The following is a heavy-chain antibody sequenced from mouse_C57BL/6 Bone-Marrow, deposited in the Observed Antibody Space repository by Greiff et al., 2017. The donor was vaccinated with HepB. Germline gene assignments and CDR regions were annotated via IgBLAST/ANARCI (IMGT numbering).Heavy chain of an antibody. J-gene: IGHJ3*01. D-gene: IGHD1-1*01. Sequence: GRRRRAGAGLVGPGTGGRGCGKSSGCTFTNYWIGWAKQRPGHGLEWIGDIYPGGGYTNYNEKFKGKATLTADKSSSTAYMQFSSLTSEDSAIYYCARRWLHYGSYAYWGQGTLVTVSA. V-gene: IGHV1-63*01. CDR1: GCTFTNYW. CDR2: IYPGGGYT. CDR3: ARRWLHYGSYAY.